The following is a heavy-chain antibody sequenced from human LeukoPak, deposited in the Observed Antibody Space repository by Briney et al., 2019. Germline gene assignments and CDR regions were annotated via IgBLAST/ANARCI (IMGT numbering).Heavy chain of an antibody. CDR1: GYTLTELS. D-gene: IGHD3-10*01. J-gene: IGHJ4*02. V-gene: IGHV1-24*01. CDR2: FDPEDGET. CDR3: ATDQGYYGSGSYKEEY. Sequence: ASVKVSCKVSGYTLTELSMHWVRQAPGKGLEWLGGFDPEDGETIYAQKFQGRVTMTEGTSTDTAYMELSSLRSEDTAVYYCATDQGYYGSGSYKEEYWGQGTLVTVSS.